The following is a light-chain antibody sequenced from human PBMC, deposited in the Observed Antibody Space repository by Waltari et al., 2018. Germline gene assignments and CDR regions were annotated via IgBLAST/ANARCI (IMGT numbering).Light chain of an antibody. CDR1: SSDVGGYNY. CDR2: HFS. CDR3: ISYTTSNTWV. J-gene: IGLJ3*02. V-gene: IGLV2-14*01. Sequence: QSALTQPASVSGSPGQSITISCTGSSSDVGGYNYVSWYQQHPGKAPKLMTYHFSERPSGVSNRFSGSKSGNTASLTISGLQAEDEADYYCISYTTSNTWVFGGGTKLTVL.